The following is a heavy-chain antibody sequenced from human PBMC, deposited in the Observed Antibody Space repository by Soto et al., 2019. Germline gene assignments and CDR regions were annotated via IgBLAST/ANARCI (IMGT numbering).Heavy chain of an antibody. J-gene: IGHJ4*02. CDR2: IWSDGTTK. V-gene: IGHV3-33*01. D-gene: IGHD6-19*01. CDR3: VRDPLGSGLAFDY. CDR1: GFTLSSYA. Sequence: QEQVVESGGGVVQPGRSLRLSCAASGFTLSSYAMHWVRQAPGTGLEWVAMIWSDGTTKYYADSVKGRFTISRDSSKITWYLQMNSLRVDDTAVYYCVRDPLGSGLAFDYWGQGTLVTVSS.